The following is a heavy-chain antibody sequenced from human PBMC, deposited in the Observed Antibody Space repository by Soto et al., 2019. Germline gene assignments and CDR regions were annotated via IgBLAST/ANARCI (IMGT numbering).Heavy chain of an antibody. Sequence: SGTLSLTCTVSGGSISSCGYYWGWLRQHPGEGLEWIGYIYYSGSTYYNPSLKRRVTISVDTSKNLFSLKLSSVTAADTAVYYCARVGYYACSLDYWGQGTLVTVSS. J-gene: IGHJ4*03. CDR1: GGSISSCGYY. V-gene: IGHV4-31*03. D-gene: IGHD3-22*01. CDR3: ARVGYYACSLDY. CDR2: IYYSGST.